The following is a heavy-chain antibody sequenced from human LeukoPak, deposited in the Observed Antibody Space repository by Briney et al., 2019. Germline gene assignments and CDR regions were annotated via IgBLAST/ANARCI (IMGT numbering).Heavy chain of an antibody. CDR3: ARGRFLEWPPHYYHGMDV. CDR2: IYHSGST. V-gene: IGHV4-4*02. Sequence: PSETLSLTCAVSGGSISSSNWWSWVRQPPGKGLEWIGEIYHSGSTNYNPSLKSRVTISVDKSKNQFSLKLSSVTAADTAVYYCARGRFLEWPPHYYHGMDVWGQGTTVTVSS. J-gene: IGHJ6*02. D-gene: IGHD3-3*01. CDR1: GGSISSSNW.